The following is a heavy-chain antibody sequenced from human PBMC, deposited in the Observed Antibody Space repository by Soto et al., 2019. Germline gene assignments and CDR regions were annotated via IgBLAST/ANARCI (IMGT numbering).Heavy chain of an antibody. CDR3: ARSLGARDAFDI. Sequence: SVKVSCMASGGTFSSYTISWVRQAPGQGLEWMGRIIPILGIANYAQKFQGRVTITADKSTSTAYMELSSLRSECTAVYYCARSLGARDAFDIWGQGTMVTVSS. D-gene: IGHD1-26*01. CDR2: IIPILGIA. V-gene: IGHV1-69*02. J-gene: IGHJ3*02. CDR1: GGTFSSYT.